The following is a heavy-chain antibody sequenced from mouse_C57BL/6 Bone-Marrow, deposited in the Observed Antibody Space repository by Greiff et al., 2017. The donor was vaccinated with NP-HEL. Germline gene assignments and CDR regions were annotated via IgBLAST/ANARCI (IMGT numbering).Heavy chain of an antibody. CDR1: GYAFSSSW. CDR2: IYPGDGDT. V-gene: IGHV1-82*01. D-gene: IGHD6-1*01. Sequence: VKLQESGPELVKPGASVKISCKASGYAFSSSWMNWVKQRPGKGLEWIGRIYPGDGDTNYNGKFKGKATLTADKSSSTAYMQLSSLTSEDSAVYFCARWRPSYYYAMDYWGQGTSVTVSS. CDR3: ARWRPSYYYAMDY. J-gene: IGHJ4*01.